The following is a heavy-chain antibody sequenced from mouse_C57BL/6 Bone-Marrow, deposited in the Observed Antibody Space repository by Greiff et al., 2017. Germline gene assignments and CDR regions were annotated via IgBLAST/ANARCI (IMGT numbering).Heavy chain of an antibody. CDR1: GFNIKDDY. CDR2: IDPENGDT. CDR3: TTYGTTVVADYFDY. V-gene: IGHV14-4*01. D-gene: IGHD1-1*01. J-gene: IGHJ2*01. Sequence: VQLTESGAELVRPGASVKLSCPASGFNIKDDYMHWVKQRPEQGLEWIGWIDPENGDTEYASKFQGKATITADTSSNTAYMQLSSLTTEDTAVDYCTTYGTTVVADYFDYWGQGTTLTVSS.